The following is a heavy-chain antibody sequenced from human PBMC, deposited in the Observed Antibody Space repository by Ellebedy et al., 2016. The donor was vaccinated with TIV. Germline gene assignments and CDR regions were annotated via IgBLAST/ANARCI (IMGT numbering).Heavy chain of an antibody. D-gene: IGHD3-22*01. J-gene: IGHJ4*02. CDR2: INHDGAIK. V-gene: IGHV3-11*01. Sequence: GGSLRLSCAASGFSFREYYMSWIRQAPGKGLECVAYINHDGAIKYYADAVRGRLTVSRDNAENSLHLQMNSLRAEDTAVYYCARNRNDFDANGYWNYWGPGAQVTVSS. CDR3: ARNRNDFDANGYWNY. CDR1: GFSFREYY.